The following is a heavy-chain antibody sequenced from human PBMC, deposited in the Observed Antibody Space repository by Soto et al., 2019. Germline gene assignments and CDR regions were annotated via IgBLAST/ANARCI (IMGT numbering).Heavy chain of an antibody. V-gene: IGHV6-1*01. Sequence: SQTLSLTCAISGDSVSSNSAAWSWIRQSPSRGLEWLGRTYYRSKWYNNYAVSVKSRITINPDTSKNQFSLQLNSVTPGDTAVYYCARDRLGDGYNDYWGQVTLVPVCS. D-gene: IGHD5-12*01. CDR2: TYYRSKWYN. CDR1: GDSVSSNSAA. J-gene: IGHJ4*02. CDR3: ARDRLGDGYNDY.